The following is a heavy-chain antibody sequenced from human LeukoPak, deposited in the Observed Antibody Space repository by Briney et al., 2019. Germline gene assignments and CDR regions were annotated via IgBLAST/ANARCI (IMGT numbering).Heavy chain of an antibody. CDR3: ARTSQYSSGWYLFDY. J-gene: IGHJ4*02. D-gene: IGHD6-19*01. CDR2: IYYSGST. V-gene: IGHV4-59*01. CDR1: GGSIGSYY. Sequence: TSETLSLTCTVSGGSIGSYYWSWIRQPPGRGLEWIGYIYYSGSTNYNPSLKSRVTISVDTSKNQFSLKLSSVTAADTAVYYCARTSQYSSGWYLFDYWGQGTLVTVSS.